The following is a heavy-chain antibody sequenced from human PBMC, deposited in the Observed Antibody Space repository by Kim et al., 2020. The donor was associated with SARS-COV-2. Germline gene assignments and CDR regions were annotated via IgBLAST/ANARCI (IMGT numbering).Heavy chain of an antibody. J-gene: IGHJ4*02. CDR1: GGSFSGYY. CDR2: INHSGST. Sequence: SETLSLTCAVYGGSFSGYYWSWIRQPPGKGLEWIGEINHSGSTNYNPSLKSRVTISVDTSKNQFSLKLSSVTAADTAVYYCARAEDLYYFDYWGQGTLVTVSS. V-gene: IGHV4-34*01. D-gene: IGHD2-15*01. CDR3: ARAEDLYYFDY.